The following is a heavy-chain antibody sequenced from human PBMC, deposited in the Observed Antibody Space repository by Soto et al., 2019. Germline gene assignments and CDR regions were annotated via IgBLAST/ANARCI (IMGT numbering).Heavy chain of an antibody. CDR1: GFTFSSYW. Sequence: GGSLRLSCAASGFTFSSYWMSWVRQAPGKGLEWVANIKQDGSEKYYVDSVKGRFTISRDNAKNSLYLQMNSLRAEDTAVYYCARLPPYYDFWSGYPTQYYFDYWGQGTLVTVS. D-gene: IGHD3-3*01. V-gene: IGHV3-7*01. J-gene: IGHJ4*02. CDR2: IKQDGSEK. CDR3: ARLPPYYDFWSGYPTQYYFDY.